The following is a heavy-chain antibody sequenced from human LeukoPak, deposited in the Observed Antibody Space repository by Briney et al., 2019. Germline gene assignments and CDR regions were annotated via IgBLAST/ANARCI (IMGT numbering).Heavy chain of an antibody. D-gene: IGHD6-13*01. CDR1: GFTFSTYY. J-gene: IGHJ4*02. Sequence: PGGSLRLSCEGSGFTFSTYYMSWVRQAPGKGLEWVANIKHDGSEKFYVDSVKGRFTVSRDNAKNSVFLQMNSLRADESAVYYCASGRSTWSTMGLYFDHWGQGALVTVSS. CDR3: ASGRSTWSTMGLYFDH. CDR2: IKHDGSEK. V-gene: IGHV3-7*03.